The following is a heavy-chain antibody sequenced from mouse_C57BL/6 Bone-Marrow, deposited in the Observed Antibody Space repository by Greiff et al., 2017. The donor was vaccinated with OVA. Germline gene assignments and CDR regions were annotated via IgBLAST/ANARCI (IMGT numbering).Heavy chain of an antibody. Sequence: QVQLKQSGAELVRPGASVKLSCKASGYTFTDYYINWVKQRPGQGLEWIARIYPGSGNTYYNEKFKGKATLTAEKSSSTAYMQLSSLTSEDSAVYFCAQDWDWYFDVWGTGTTVTVSS. V-gene: IGHV1-76*01. CDR2: IYPGSGNT. CDR3: AQDWDWYFDV. D-gene: IGHD4-1*01. CDR1: GYTFTDYY. J-gene: IGHJ1*03.